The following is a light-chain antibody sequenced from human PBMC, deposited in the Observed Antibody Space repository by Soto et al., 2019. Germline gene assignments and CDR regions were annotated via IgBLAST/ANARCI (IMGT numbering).Light chain of an antibody. V-gene: IGKV3D-20*01. J-gene: IGKJ1*01. CDR1: QRVSGGF. Sequence: DIVLRQSPATLAFSPGERATLYCLSSQRVSGGFLAWYQQKPGLAPRLILYDTSFRATGIPDRFSGSGSETDFTLTISRLDPEDFAVYYCQQYGSSLWTFGQGTKVDIK. CDR2: DTS. CDR3: QQYGSSLWT.